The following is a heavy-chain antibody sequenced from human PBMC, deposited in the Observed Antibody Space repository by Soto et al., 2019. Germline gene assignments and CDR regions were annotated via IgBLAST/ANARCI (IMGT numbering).Heavy chain of an antibody. D-gene: IGHD3-22*01. V-gene: IGHV3-9*01. CDR2: ISWNSGSI. CDR3: ARDAVSYFYDSSGSRAYGLDV. Sequence: GGSLRLSCAASGFTFDDYGMHWVRQGPGKGLEWVSGISWNSGSIGYAEFVKGRFTISRDNAKKSLYLQMNSLRAEDTAVYYCARDAVSYFYDSSGSRAYGLDVWGQGTTVTVSS. CDR1: GFTFDDYG. J-gene: IGHJ6*02.